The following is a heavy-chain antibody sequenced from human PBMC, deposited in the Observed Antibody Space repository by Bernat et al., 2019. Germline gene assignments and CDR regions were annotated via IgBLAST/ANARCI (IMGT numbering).Heavy chain of an antibody. J-gene: IGHJ4*02. CDR2: IYWNDDN. Sequence: QITLKESGPTLVKPTQTLTLTCSFSGFSLSSTAVGVCWLRQPPGKPLEWLALIYWNDDNKYSPSLKNRLSITKDTSGNQVVLTLTNVDTVDRATDFCERGSGWVFDHWGPGTLVT. V-gene: IGHV2-5*01. D-gene: IGHD6-19*01. CDR3: ERGSGWVFDH. CDR1: GFSLSSTAVG.